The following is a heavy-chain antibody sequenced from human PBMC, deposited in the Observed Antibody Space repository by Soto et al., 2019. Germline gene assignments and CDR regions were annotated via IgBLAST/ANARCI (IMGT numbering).Heavy chain of an antibody. CDR1: RFTFSTYE. V-gene: IGHV3-48*03. Sequence: LRLSCAASRFTFSTYEMIWVRQAPGKGLEWVSYISSSGNTVYYADSVKGRFTISRDNTRNSLYLQMNSLRDEDTALYYCVRYCSSTLCNGVATRTFDYWGQGTLVTVSS. J-gene: IGHJ4*02. CDR2: ISSSGNTV. CDR3: VRYCSSTLCNGVATRTFDY. D-gene: IGHD2-2*01.